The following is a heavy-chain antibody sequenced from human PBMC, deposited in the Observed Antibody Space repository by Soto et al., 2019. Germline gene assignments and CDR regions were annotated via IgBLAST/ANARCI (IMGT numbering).Heavy chain of an antibody. V-gene: IGHV3-15*07. Sequence: GGSLRLSCAASGFTFSNAWMNWVRQAPGKGLEWVGRIKSKTDGGTTDYAAPVKGRFTISRDDSKNTLYLQMNSLKTEDTAVYYFARGEKAFYYMDVWGKGTTVTVSS. J-gene: IGHJ6*03. CDR1: GFTFSNAW. CDR2: IKSKTDGGTT. CDR3: ARGEKAFYYMDV.